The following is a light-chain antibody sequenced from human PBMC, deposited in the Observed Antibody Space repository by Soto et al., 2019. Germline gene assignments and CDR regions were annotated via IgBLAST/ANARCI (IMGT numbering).Light chain of an antibody. V-gene: IGKV3-15*01. CDR1: QSVSSN. J-gene: IGKJ4*01. CDR3: QQLNSYPLT. Sequence: EVVLTQYPATLSVSPGDGVTLSCRASQSVSSNLAWYQQKTGQAPRLLIYGESTRATGIPDRLSGSGSGTEFTLTISRLQPEDFATYYCQQLNSYPLTCGGGTKVDIK. CDR2: GES.